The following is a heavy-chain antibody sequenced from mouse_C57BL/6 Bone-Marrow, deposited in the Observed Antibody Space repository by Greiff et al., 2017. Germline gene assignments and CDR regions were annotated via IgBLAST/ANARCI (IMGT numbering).Heavy chain of an antibody. CDR2: ISNLAYSI. V-gene: IGHV5-15*04. CDR1: GFTFSDYG. Sequence: EVMLVESGGGLVQPGGSLKLSCAASGFTFSDYGMAWVRQAPRKGPEWVAFISNLAYSIYYADTVTGRFTISRENAKNTLYLEMSSLRSEDTAMYYCARQAYYSNLYAMDYWGQGTSVTGSS. J-gene: IGHJ4*01. D-gene: IGHD2-5*01. CDR3: ARQAYYSNLYAMDY.